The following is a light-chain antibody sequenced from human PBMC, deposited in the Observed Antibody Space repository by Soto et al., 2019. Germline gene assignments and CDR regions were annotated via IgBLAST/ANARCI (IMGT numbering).Light chain of an antibody. CDR1: QSISSY. CDR3: QQSYSTPRRT. V-gene: IGKV1-39*01. Sequence: DIQMTQSPSSLSASVGERVTITCRASQSISSYLNWYQQKPGKAPKLLIYAASSLQSGVPSRFSGSGSGTDFTLTIRSLQPEDFATYYCQQSYSTPRRTFGQVTKVEIK. J-gene: IGKJ1*01. CDR2: AAS.